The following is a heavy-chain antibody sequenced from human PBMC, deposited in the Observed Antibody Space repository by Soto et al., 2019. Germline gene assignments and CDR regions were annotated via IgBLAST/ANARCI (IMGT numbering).Heavy chain of an antibody. CDR2: IGIAGDT. J-gene: IGHJ6*02. Sequence: GSLRLSCAASGFTFSSYDMQWVRQATGKGLEWVSAIGIAGDTYYPGSEKGRFTVSRENANYSLYLQMNILRAGDTAVYYCARSPPGGYHYYYGMDVWGQGTTVTVSS. CDR3: ARSPPGGYHYYYGMDV. CDR1: GFTFSSYD. V-gene: IGHV3-13*04. D-gene: IGHD3-22*01.